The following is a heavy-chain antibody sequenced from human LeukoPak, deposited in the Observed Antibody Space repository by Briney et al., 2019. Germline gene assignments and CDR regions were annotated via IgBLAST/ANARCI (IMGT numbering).Heavy chain of an antibody. CDR1: GGSISSYY. CDR3: AKPSNYYGSATDAFDF. CDR2: INHSGST. Sequence: PSETLSLTCTVSGGSISSYYWSWIRQPPGKGLEWIGEINHSGSTNYNPSLKSRVTISVDTSKNHFSLKLNSVTAADTAVYYCAKPSNYYGSATDAFDFWGQGTMVTVSS. V-gene: IGHV4-34*01. D-gene: IGHD3-10*01. J-gene: IGHJ3*01.